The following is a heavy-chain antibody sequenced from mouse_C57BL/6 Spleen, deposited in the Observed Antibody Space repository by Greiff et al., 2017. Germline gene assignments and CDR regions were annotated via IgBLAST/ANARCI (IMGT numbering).Heavy chain of an antibody. D-gene: IGHD2-4*01. CDR2: ISYDGSN. V-gene: IGHV3-6*01. CDR1: GYSITSGYY. CDR3: ARDSGEYDNFDY. J-gene: IGHJ2*01. Sequence: DVKLQESGPGLVKPSQSLSLTCSVTGYSITSGYYWNWIRQFPGNKLEWMGYISYDGSNNYNPSLKNRISITRDTSKNQFFLKLNSVTTEDTATYYCARDSGEYDNFDYWGQGTTLTVSS.